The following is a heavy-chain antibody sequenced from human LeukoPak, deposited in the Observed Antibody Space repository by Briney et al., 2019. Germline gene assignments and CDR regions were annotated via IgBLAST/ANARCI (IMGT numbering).Heavy chain of an antibody. V-gene: IGHV3-66*01. J-gene: IGHJ4*02. CDR3: ARSITGRASFDY. CDR1: GFTVSSNY. Sequence: GGSLRPSCAASGFTVSSNYMSWVRQAPGKGLEWISLTYSGGSTYYADSVKGRFTISRDNSKTTLYLQMNSLRAEDTAVYYCARSITGRASFDYWGQGTLVTVSS. CDR2: TYSGGST. D-gene: IGHD1-14*01.